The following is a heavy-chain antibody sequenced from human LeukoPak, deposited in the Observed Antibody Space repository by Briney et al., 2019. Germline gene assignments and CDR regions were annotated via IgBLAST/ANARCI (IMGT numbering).Heavy chain of an antibody. V-gene: IGHV3-9*01. Sequence: GGSLRLSCAASGFTFDDFAMHWVRQAPGKGLEWVSGVSWNSDSIGYADSVKGRFTIPRDNAKNSLYLQMNSLRAEDTAFYYCAKDIFTLLRGAFDIWGQGTMVTVSS. CDR1: GFTFDDFA. J-gene: IGHJ3*02. CDR2: VSWNSDSI. CDR3: AKDIFTLLRGAFDI. D-gene: IGHD3-10*01.